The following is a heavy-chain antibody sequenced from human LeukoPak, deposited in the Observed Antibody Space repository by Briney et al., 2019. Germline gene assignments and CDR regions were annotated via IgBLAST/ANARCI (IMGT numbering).Heavy chain of an antibody. J-gene: IGHJ5*02. CDR3: ARGYSGSYSNWFDP. V-gene: IGHV3-66*01. D-gene: IGHD1-26*01. CDR1: GFTVSSNY. Sequence: GGSLRLSCAASGFTVSSNYMSWVRQAPGKGLEWVSVIYSGGSTYYADSVKGRFTISRDNAKNSLYLQMNSLRAEDTAVYYCARGYSGSYSNWFDPWGQGTLVTVSS. CDR2: IYSGGST.